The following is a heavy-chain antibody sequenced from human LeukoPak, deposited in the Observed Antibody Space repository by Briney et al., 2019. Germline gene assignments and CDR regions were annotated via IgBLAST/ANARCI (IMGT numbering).Heavy chain of an antibody. J-gene: IGHJ4*02. Sequence: GGSLRLSCAASGFTFSNAWMTWIRQAPGKGLEWVSYISSSGSTIYYADSVKGRFTISRDNAKNSLYLQMHSLRAEDTAVYYCARGQLYYDSSGFDYWGQGTLVTVSS. CDR1: GFTFSNAW. D-gene: IGHD3-22*01. CDR3: ARGQLYYDSSGFDY. V-gene: IGHV3-11*04. CDR2: ISSSGSTI.